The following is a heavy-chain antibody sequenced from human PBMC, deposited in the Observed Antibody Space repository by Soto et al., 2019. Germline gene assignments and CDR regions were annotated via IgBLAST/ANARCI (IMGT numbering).Heavy chain of an antibody. CDR3: VRDGTKTLRDWFDP. J-gene: IGHJ5*02. Sequence: SETLSLTCTVSGASISGYYWSWIRKSAGKGLEWIGRIYATGTTDYNPSLKSRVMMSVDTSKKQFSLKLRSVTAADTAVYYCVRDGTKTLRDWFDPWGQGILVTVSS. D-gene: IGHD1-1*01. CDR1: GASISGYY. CDR2: IYATGTT. V-gene: IGHV4-4*07.